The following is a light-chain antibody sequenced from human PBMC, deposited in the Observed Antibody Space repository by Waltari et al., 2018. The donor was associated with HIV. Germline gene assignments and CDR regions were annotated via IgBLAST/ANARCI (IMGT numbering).Light chain of an antibody. CDR3: GTWESSLGAGV. Sequence: QSVLTQPPSVSAAPGQKVTISCSGSSSNFGNSFVSCYQHLPGAAPKLLIYDNNTRPSGISDRYSASKSGTSATLAITGIQTGDEAEYYCGTWESSLGAGVFGGGTRLTVL. J-gene: IGLJ3*02. CDR2: DNN. CDR1: SSNFGNSF. V-gene: IGLV1-51*01.